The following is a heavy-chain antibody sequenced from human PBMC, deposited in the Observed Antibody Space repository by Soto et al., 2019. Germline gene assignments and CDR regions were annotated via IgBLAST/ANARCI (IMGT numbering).Heavy chain of an antibody. CDR3: ARAAYSGSYYSWFDP. V-gene: IGHV1-2*02. Sequence: ASVKVSCKASGYTFTGYYMHWGRQATGHGFEWMGWLNPNSGGTNYAQKFQGRVTMTRDTSISTAYMELSRLRSDDTAVYYCARAAYSGSYYSWFDPWGQGTLVTVAS. D-gene: IGHD1-26*01. CDR1: GYTFTGYY. J-gene: IGHJ5*02. CDR2: LNPNSGGT.